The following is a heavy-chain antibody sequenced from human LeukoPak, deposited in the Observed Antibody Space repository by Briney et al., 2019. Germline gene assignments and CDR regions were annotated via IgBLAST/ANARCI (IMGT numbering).Heavy chain of an antibody. Sequence: PSKTLSLTCAVYGGSFSGYYWSWIRQPPGKGLEWIGEINHSGSTNYNPSLKSRVTISVDTSKNQFSLKLSSVTAADTAVYYCARILASPYSSGWGFATYYYYYYMDVWGKGTTVTISS. J-gene: IGHJ6*03. D-gene: IGHD6-19*01. CDR1: GGSFSGYY. V-gene: IGHV4-34*01. CDR2: INHSGST. CDR3: ARILASPYSSGWGFATYYYYYYMDV.